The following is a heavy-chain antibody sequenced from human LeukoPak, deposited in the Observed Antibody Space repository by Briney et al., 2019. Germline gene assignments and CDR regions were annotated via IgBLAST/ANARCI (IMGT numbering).Heavy chain of an antibody. Sequence: SETLSLTCTVSGGSISSSSYYWGWIRQPPGKGLEWIGTIYYSGSTYYNPSLKSRVTISVDTSKNQFSLKLSSVTAADTAVYYCARLIAVAGTKEDFEAWGQGTLVTVSS. CDR1: GGSISSSSYY. D-gene: IGHD6-19*01. CDR2: IYYSGST. V-gene: IGHV4-39*01. CDR3: ARLIAVAGTKEDFEA. J-gene: IGHJ5*02.